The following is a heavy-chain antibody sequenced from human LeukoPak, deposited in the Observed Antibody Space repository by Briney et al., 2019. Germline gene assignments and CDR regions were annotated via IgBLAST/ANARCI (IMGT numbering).Heavy chain of an antibody. Sequence: ASVKVSCKASGYTFTSYDINWVRQATGQGLERMGWMNPNSGNTGYAQKFQDRVTITRDTSASTAYMELTSLTSEDTAVYYCARGPRAAADDYWGQGTLVTVSS. D-gene: IGHD6-13*01. CDR1: GYTFTSYD. J-gene: IGHJ4*02. V-gene: IGHV1-8*03. CDR3: ARGPRAAADDY. CDR2: MNPNSGNT.